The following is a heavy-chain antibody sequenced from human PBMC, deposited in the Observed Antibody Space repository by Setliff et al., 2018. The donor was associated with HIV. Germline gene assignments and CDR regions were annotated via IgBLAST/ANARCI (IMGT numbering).Heavy chain of an antibody. CDR2: INSDGSGT. CDR1: GFTFSSYW. V-gene: IGHV3-74*01. J-gene: IGHJ6*02. Sequence: GGSLRLSCVASGFTFSSYWMHWVRQAPGRGLMWISRINSDGSGTSYADSVKGRFTISRDNAKNTLYLQMNSLRAEDMAVYYCARGHSGYKNGMDVWGQGTTVTVSS. CDR3: ARGHSGYKNGMDV. D-gene: IGHD5-12*01.